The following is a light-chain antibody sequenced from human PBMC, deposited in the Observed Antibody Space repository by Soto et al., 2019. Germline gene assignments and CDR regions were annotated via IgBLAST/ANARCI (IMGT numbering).Light chain of an antibody. CDR3: QQAYSTPFT. V-gene: IGKV1-39*01. CDR1: ETISRY. Sequence: DIQMTQSPSSLSASVGDRVTITCRASETISRYLNWYQQKPVKAPKLLIYAASSLQSGVPSRFSGSGSGTDFTLTISSLQPEDFATYYCQQAYSTPFTVGPGTKVDIK. J-gene: IGKJ3*01. CDR2: AAS.